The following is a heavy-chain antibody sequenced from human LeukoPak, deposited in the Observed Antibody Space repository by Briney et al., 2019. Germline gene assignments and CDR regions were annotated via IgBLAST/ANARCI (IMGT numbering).Heavy chain of an antibody. J-gene: IGHJ5*02. D-gene: IGHD3-9*01. CDR2: IYYSGST. CDR1: GGSISSSSYY. CDR3: ARGRYSSSTFDP. Sequence: PSETLSLTCTVSGGSISSSSYYWGWIRQPPGKGLEWIGSIYYSGSTYYNPSLKSRVTISVDTSKNQFSLKLSSVTAADTAVYYCARGRYSSSTFDPWGQGTLVTVSS. V-gene: IGHV4-39*07.